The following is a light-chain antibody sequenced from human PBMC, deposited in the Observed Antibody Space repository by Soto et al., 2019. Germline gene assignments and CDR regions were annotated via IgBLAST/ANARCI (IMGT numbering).Light chain of an antibody. CDR2: GNS. CDR1: SSNIGAGHD. CDR3: QSYDSSLSAVV. Sequence: QSALTQPPSVSGAPGQRVTISCAGSSSNIGAGHDVHWYQQLPGTAPKLLIYGNSNRPSGVPDRFSGSKSGTSGSLAITGLQAEDEADYYCQSYDSSLSAVVFGGGTKVTVL. V-gene: IGLV1-40*01. J-gene: IGLJ2*01.